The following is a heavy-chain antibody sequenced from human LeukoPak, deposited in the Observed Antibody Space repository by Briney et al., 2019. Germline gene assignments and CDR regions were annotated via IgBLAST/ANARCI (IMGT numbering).Heavy chain of an antibody. D-gene: IGHD3-10*01. V-gene: IGHV3-9*02. Sequence: GGSLRLSCAASGFTSDVYAMHWVRQLPGKGLEWVSGISVHNGETGYADSVKGRFTISRDTARNSLYLQMNSLRAEDTAVYYCAENFGESTLPWGQGTLVTVSS. CDR1: GFTSDVYA. CDR3: AENFGESTLP. CDR2: ISVHNGET. J-gene: IGHJ5*02.